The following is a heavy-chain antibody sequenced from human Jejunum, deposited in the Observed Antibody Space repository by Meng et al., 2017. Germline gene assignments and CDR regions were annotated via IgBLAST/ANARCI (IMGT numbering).Heavy chain of an antibody. V-gene: IGHV1-46*01. Sequence: ASVKVSCKASGYCFTNYFMHWVRQAPGQGLEWMAMIKPGGGSPIYAQNFEGRVAMTWDTSSSTAYMELSSLRSEDTAMYYCAREVTGTDFDYWGQGTLVTVSS. J-gene: IGHJ4*02. D-gene: IGHD1-7*01. CDR3: AREVTGTDFDY. CDR2: IKPGGGSP. CDR1: GYCFTNYF.